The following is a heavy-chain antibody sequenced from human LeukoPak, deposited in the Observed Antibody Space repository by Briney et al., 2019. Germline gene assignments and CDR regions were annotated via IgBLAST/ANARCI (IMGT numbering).Heavy chain of an antibody. Sequence: SVKVSCKASGGTFSSYAISWVRQAPGQGLEWMGRIIPIFGTANYAQKFQGRVTITTDESTSTAYMELSSLRSEDTAVYYCARTAGIDGSGIYYNQPFDYWGQGTLVTVSS. V-gene: IGHV1-69*05. CDR1: GGTFSSYA. CDR2: IIPIFGTA. J-gene: IGHJ4*02. CDR3: ARTAGIDGSGIYYNQPFDY. D-gene: IGHD3-10*01.